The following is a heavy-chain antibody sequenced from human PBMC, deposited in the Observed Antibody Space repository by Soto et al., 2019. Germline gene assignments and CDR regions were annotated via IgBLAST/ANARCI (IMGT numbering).Heavy chain of an antibody. D-gene: IGHD3-10*01. Sequence: SETLSLTCAVSGGSIGGVGYSWSWIRQPPGGVLEWIGYMYHSGTFLKSPSLKTRLTMSLDMSKNQFSLTLNSMTAADTAVYYCARAQFYSGSGNYNNLMFDAWGQGIQVT. CDR3: ARAQFYSGSGNYNNLMFDA. CDR1: GGSIGGVGYS. CDR2: MYHSGTF. J-gene: IGHJ5*02. V-gene: IGHV4-30-2*01.